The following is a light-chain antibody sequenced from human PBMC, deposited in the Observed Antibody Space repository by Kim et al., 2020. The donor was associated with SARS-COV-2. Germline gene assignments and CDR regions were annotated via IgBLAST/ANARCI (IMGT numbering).Light chain of an antibody. CDR2: AVS. Sequence: QSALTQPASVSGSPGQSITISCTGTSSDVGSYNYVSWYQQHPGKAPKLMIYAVSNRPSGVSNRFSGSKSGNTASLTISGLQAEDEADYYCSSYTGSSTNYVFGTGTKVTVL. J-gene: IGLJ1*01. CDR1: SSDVGSYNY. CDR3: SSYTGSSTNYV. V-gene: IGLV2-14*03.